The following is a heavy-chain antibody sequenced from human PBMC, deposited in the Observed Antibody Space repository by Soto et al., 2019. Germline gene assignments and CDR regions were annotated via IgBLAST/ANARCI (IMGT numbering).Heavy chain of an antibody. V-gene: IGHV3-30-3*01. CDR3: ARDLERVLLLPTVAFDI. J-gene: IGHJ3*02. Sequence: GGSLRLSCAASGFTFSSYAMHWVRQAPGKGLEWVAVISYDGSNKYYADSVKGRFTISRDNSKNTLYLQMNSLRAEDTAVYYCARDLERVLLLPTVAFDIWGQGTMLTVSS. CDR1: GFTFSSYA. CDR2: ISYDGSNK. D-gene: IGHD3-22*01.